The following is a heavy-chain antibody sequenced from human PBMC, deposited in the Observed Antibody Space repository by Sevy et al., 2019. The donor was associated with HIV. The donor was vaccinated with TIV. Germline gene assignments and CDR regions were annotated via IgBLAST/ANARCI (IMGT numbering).Heavy chain of an antibody. V-gene: IGHV3-33*01. CDR1: GFIFSYYG. D-gene: IGHD1-26*01. J-gene: IGHJ4*01. Sequence: GGSLRLSCAASGFIFSYYGMHWVRQAPGKGLEWVAVIWYDGSNTIYADSVKGRFTISRDNSKNILYLQMNSLRDEDTAVYYCARDPHEIMLSGSYYLYWGQEPGSPSPQ. CDR3: ARDPHEIMLSGSYYLY. CDR2: IWYDGSNT.